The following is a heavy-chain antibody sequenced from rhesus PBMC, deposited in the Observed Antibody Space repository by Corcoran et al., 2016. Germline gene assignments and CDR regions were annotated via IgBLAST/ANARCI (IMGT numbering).Heavy chain of an antibody. D-gene: IGHD2-15*01. J-gene: IGHJ4*01. Sequence: EVRLVESGGGLVQPGGSLRLSCSAFGFTFSDSFLIWVRQAPGKGPEWVGFIRSQSNGGTAEYAASVKGRFIISRDDSKSIASLQMNSLKTEDTAVYYCASADCSTTYCSLLDYWGQGVLVTVSS. CDR2: IRSQSNGGTA. CDR3: ASADCSTTYCSLLDY. CDR1: GFTFSDSF. V-gene: IGHV3-116*02.